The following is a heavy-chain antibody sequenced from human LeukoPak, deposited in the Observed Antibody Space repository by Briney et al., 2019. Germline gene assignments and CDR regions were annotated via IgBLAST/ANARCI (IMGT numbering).Heavy chain of an antibody. CDR2: ISAYNGNT. CDR1: GYTFTSYG. J-gene: IGHJ3*02. CDR3: ARLTVYCSSTSCYVDAFDI. V-gene: IGHV1-18*01. D-gene: IGHD2-2*01. Sequence: ASVKVSCKXSGYTFTSYGISWVRQAPGQGLEWMGWISAYNGNTNYSQKLQGRVTMTTDTSTSTAYMELRSLRSDDTAVYYCARLTVYCSSTSCYVDAFDIWGQGTMVTVSS.